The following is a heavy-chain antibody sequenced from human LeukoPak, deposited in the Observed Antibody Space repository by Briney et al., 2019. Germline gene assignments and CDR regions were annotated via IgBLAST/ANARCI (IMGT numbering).Heavy chain of an antibody. Sequence: ASVKVSCKASGYTYTNYYMHWVRQAPGQGLQWMGIINPNGGDISYAQELRGRVTMTSDTSASTVYLELSSLRSDETAVYYCAREGSGYSGAHEGFDYWGQGTLVTVSS. CDR3: AREGSGYSGAHEGFDY. CDR2: INPNGGDI. CDR1: GYTYTNYY. D-gene: IGHD6-19*01. V-gene: IGHV1-46*01. J-gene: IGHJ4*02.